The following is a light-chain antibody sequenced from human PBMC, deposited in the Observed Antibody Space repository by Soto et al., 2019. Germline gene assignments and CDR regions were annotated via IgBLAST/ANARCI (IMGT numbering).Light chain of an antibody. Sequence: QSALTQPASVSGSPGQSITISCTGTSSDVGGYNYVSWYQQHPGKAPKLMIYDVSNQPSGVSNRFSGSKSGNTASLTISGLQAEDEADYYCSSYTSSSFYVFGTGTKLTVL. CDR1: SSDVGGYNY. J-gene: IGLJ1*01. V-gene: IGLV2-14*01. CDR2: DVS. CDR3: SSYTSSSFYV.